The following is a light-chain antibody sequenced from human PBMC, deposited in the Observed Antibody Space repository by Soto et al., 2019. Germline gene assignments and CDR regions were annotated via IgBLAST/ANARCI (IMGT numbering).Light chain of an antibody. CDR1: QSISSY. Sequence: SITIQCRASQSISSYLNWYQQKPGKAPKLLIYAASSLQSGVPSRFSGSGSGTDFTLTISSLQPEDFATYYCQQSYITPRTFGQLTNVDIK. CDR3: QQSYITPRT. V-gene: IGKV1-39*01. CDR2: AAS. J-gene: IGKJ1*01.